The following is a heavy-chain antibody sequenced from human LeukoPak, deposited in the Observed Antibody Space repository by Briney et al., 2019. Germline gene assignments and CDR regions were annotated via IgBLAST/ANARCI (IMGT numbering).Heavy chain of an antibody. D-gene: IGHD4-11*01. CDR3: AKGSTVTTVGDFDY. V-gene: IGHV3-23*01. J-gene: IGHJ4*02. CDR1: GFTFSSYA. CDR2: ISGSGDST. Sequence: GGSLRLSCAASGFTFSSYAMSWVRQAPGKGLEWFSAISGSGDSTYYADSVKGRFTISRDNSKNTLYLQMNSLRAEDTAVYYCAKGSTVTTVGDFDYWGQGTLVTVSS.